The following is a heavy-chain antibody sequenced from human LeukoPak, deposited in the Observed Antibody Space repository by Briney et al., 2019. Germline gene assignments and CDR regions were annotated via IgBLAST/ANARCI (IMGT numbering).Heavy chain of an antibody. Sequence: ASVKVSCKASGYTFTSYAMHWVRQAPGQRLEWMGWINAGNGNTKYSQKFQGRVTITRDTSASTAYMELSSLRSEDTAVYYCAREHGDYGGKNWFDPWGQGTLVTVSS. CDR1: GYTFTSYA. CDR3: AREHGDYGGKNWFDP. J-gene: IGHJ5*02. D-gene: IGHD4-17*01. V-gene: IGHV1-3*01. CDR2: INAGNGNT.